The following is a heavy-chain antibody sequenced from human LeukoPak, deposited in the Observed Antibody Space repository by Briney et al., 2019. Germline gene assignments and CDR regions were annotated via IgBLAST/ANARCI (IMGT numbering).Heavy chain of an antibody. CDR2: IIPIFGTA. Sequence: ASVKVSCKASGGTFSSYAISWVRQAPGQGLEWMGGIIPIFGTANYAQKFQGRVTITADESTSTAYMELSSLRSEDTAVYYCARGEIFVVVILHNYFEYWGQGTLVTVSS. V-gene: IGHV1-69*13. CDR1: GGTFSSYA. CDR3: ARGEIFVVVILHNYFEY. D-gene: IGHD3-3*01. J-gene: IGHJ4*02.